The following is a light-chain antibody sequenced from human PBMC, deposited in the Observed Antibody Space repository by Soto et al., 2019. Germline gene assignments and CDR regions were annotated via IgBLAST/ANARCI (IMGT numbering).Light chain of an antibody. Sequence: DIQMTQSPSFVSASVGDRVTLTCRASQYISTWLAWYQQRLGEAPRLLIFSASTLNNGVPPRVSGSGSGTDFTLTISGLQPEDFATYYCQQGRTSPFSFGPGTKV. CDR3: QQGRTSPFS. J-gene: IGKJ3*01. CDR2: SAS. CDR1: QYISTW. V-gene: IGKV1D-12*01.